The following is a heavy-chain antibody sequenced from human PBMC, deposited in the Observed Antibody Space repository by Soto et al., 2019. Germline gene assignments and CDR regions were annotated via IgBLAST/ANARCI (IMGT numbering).Heavy chain of an antibody. J-gene: IGHJ4*02. D-gene: IGHD2-15*01. CDR2: ISYDGSNK. V-gene: IGHV3-30-3*01. Sequence: QVQLVESGGGVVQPGRSLRLSCAASGFTFSSYAMHWVRQAPGKGLEWVAVISYDGSNKYYADSVKGRFTISRDNSKNTLYLQMNSPRAEDTAVYYCAREENCSGGSCPFDYWGQGTLVTVSS. CDR3: AREENCSGGSCPFDY. CDR1: GFTFSSYA.